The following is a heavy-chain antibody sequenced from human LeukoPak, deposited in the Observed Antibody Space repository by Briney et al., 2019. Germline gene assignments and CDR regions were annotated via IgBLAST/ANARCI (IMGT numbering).Heavy chain of an antibody. Sequence: SQTLSLTCAISGDSVSSNSAAWNWIRQSPSRGLEWLGRTYYKSQWYSDYAVSVKSQITISPDTSKNQFSLQLNSVTPGDTAVYYCARGGYNYGPTSDAFDIWGQGTMVTVSS. D-gene: IGHD5-18*01. J-gene: IGHJ3*02. CDR3: ARGGYNYGPTSDAFDI. CDR2: TYYKSQWYS. CDR1: GDSVSSNSAA. V-gene: IGHV6-1*01.